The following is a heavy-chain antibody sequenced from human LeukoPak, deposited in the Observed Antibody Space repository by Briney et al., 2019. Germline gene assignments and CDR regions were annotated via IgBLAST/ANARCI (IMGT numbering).Heavy chain of an antibody. V-gene: IGHV1-2*02. Sequence: AAVKVSCKASGYTFTGYYMHWVRQAPGQGLEWMGWINPNSGATNYAQKCQGRVTMTRDTSISTAYMELSRLRSDDTALYYCARAAVTTLPYFDYWGQGTLVTVSS. CDR1: GYTFTGYY. J-gene: IGHJ4*02. D-gene: IGHD4-17*01. CDR3: ARAAVTTLPYFDY. CDR2: INPNSGAT.